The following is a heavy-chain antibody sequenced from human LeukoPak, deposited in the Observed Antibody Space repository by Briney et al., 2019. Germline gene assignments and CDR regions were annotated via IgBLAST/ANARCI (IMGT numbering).Heavy chain of an antibody. V-gene: IGHV3-30-3*01. J-gene: IGHJ4*02. CDR3: ARDYWWNYDY. CDR1: GFTFSDYA. Sequence: GGSLRLSCAASGFTFSDYAMHWVRQAPGKGLEWVAVISKDGSDKYYPGSVRGRFTISRDNSENTIYLQMDSLRAEDTAIYYCARDYWWNYDYWGQGTLVTVSS. D-gene: IGHD1-7*01. CDR2: ISKDGSDK.